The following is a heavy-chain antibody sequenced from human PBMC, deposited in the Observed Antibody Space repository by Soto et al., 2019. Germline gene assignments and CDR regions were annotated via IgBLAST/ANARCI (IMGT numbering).Heavy chain of an antibody. CDR1: GGSISSYY. CDR3: ARHNYGSGSTYFDY. D-gene: IGHD3-10*01. CDR2: IYYSGST. V-gene: IGHV4-59*08. Sequence: QVQLQESGPGLVKPSETLSLTCTVSGGSISSYYWSWIRQPPGKGLEWIGYIYYSGSTNYNPSLTSRVTNSVDTSKNPFSLKLNSMTAADTAVYYGARHNYGSGSTYFDYWGQGTLVTVSS. J-gene: IGHJ4*02.